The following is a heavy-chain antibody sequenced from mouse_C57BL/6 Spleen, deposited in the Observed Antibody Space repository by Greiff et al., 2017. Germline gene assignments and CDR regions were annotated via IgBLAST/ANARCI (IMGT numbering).Heavy chain of an antibody. CDR2: FYPGSGSI. V-gene: IGHV1-62-2*01. D-gene: IGHD1-1*01. CDR1: GYTFTEYT. J-gene: IGHJ4*01. Sequence: VKPGASVKLSCKASGYTFTEYTIHWVKQRSGQGLEWIGWFYPGSGSIKYNEKFKDKATLTADKSSSTAYMELSRLTSEDSAVYFCARHEGDYYGSSYDAMDYWGQGTSVTVSS. CDR3: ARHEGDYYGSSYDAMDY.